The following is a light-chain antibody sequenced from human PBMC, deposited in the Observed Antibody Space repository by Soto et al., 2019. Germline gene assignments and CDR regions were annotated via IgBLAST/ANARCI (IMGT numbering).Light chain of an antibody. Sequence: DIHLTQSPSSLSASFLGRVSITCRASQAITNNLAWYQQKPGNPPRLLIYEESTLHSGVPSRFSGRKVGTQFILTIDSLQPEDFATYYCQQVKSYPRTFGGGTKVDTK. V-gene: IGKV1-9*01. J-gene: IGKJ4*01. CDR3: QQVKSYPRT. CDR2: EES. CDR1: QAITNN.